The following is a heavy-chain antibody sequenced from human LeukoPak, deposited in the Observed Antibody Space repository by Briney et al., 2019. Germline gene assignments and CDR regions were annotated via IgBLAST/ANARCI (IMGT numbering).Heavy chain of an antibody. Sequence: GESLKISCKGSGYSFTSYWISWVRQMPGKGLEWMGRIDPSDSYTNYNPSFQGHVTISADKSISTAYLQWSSLKASDTAMYYCARLRPPYYYGSGSYYPLDYWGQGTLVTVSS. J-gene: IGHJ4*02. CDR1: GYSFTSYW. CDR3: ARLRPPYYYGSGSYYPLDY. V-gene: IGHV5-10-1*01. D-gene: IGHD3-10*01. CDR2: IDPSDSYT.